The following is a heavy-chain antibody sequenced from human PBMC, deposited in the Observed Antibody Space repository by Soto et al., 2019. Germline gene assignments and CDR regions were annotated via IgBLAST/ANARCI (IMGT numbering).Heavy chain of an antibody. CDR2: INHSGST. D-gene: IGHD3-10*01. CDR1: GRSFSGYY. J-gene: IGHJ6*03. CDR3: ARGGKMVRGNYYYYYMDV. V-gene: IGHV4-34*01. Sequence: SETLSLTCAVYGRSFSGYYWSWIRQPPGKGLEWIGEINHSGSTNYNPSLKSRVTISVDTSKNQFSLKLSSVTAADTAVYYCARGGKMVRGNYYYYYMDVGGKGTTVTASS.